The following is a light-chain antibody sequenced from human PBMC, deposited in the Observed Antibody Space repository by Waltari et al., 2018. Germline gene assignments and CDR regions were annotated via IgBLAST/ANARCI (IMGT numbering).Light chain of an antibody. CDR2: GAS. J-gene: IGKJ1*01. CDR3: QQSYSTFWT. V-gene: IGKV1-39*01. Sequence: DIQMTQSPSSLSASVGDTVTVTCRASQNIRTYLNWYQQKTAKAPKLLIYGASTLQRGVPSRFRGSASGTEFTLTISSLQPEDFATYYCQQSYSTFWTFGQGTKVEIK. CDR1: QNIRTY.